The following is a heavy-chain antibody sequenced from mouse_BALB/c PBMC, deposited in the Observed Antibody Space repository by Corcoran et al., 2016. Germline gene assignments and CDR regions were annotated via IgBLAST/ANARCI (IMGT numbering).Heavy chain of an antibody. CDR1: GYTFTDYN. CDR2: INPNYVST. D-gene: IGHD2-14*01. Sequence: EVQLQQFGAELVKPGASVKISCKASGYTFTDYNRAWVKQSHGKSLEWIGDINPNYVSTSYNQKFKGKATLTVNKSSSTAYKELRSLTSEDAAVYDGARGYGYLDYGGQGTTLTVSS. CDR3: ARGYGYLDY. V-gene: IGHV1-18*01. J-gene: IGHJ2*01.